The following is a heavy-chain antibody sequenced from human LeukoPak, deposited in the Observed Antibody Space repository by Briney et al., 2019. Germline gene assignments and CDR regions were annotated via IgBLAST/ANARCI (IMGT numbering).Heavy chain of an antibody. D-gene: IGHD2-15*01. CDR3: ASMGHRTPSFDY. CDR1: GGSISSYY. CDR2: IYYSGST. Sequence: PSETLSLTCTVSGGSISSYYWSWLRQPPGKGLEWIGYIYYSGSTNYNPSLKSRVTISVDTSKNQFSLKLSSVTAADTAVYYCASMGHRTPSFDYWGQGTLVTVSS. J-gene: IGHJ4*02. V-gene: IGHV4-59*01.